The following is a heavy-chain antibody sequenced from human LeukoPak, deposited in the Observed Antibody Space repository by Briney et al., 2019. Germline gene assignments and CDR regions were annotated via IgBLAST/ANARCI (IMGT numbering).Heavy chain of an antibody. CDR2: ISSSSSYI. D-gene: IGHD3-3*01. Sequence: GGSLRLSCAASGFTFSSYAMSWVRQAPGKGLEWVSSISSSSSYIYYADSVKGRFTISRDNAKNSLYLQMNSLRAEDTAVYYCAKDGYDFWSGKNWFDPWGQGTLVTVSS. CDR1: GFTFSSYA. J-gene: IGHJ5*02. CDR3: AKDGYDFWSGKNWFDP. V-gene: IGHV3-21*04.